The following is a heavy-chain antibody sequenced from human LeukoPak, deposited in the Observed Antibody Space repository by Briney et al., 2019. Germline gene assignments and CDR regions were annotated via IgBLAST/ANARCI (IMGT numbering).Heavy chain of an antibody. D-gene: IGHD2-8*01. CDR2: IYYSGST. V-gene: IGHV4-61*01. CDR3: TRSTNLEAFDI. Sequence: SETLSLTCTVSGGSVSSGTYYWSWIRQPPGKGLEWIGYIYYSGSTNYNPSLKSRVTVSVDTSKNQCSLKLSSVTTADTAVYCRTRSTNLEAFDIWGQGTMVTVSS. J-gene: IGHJ3*02. CDR1: GGSVSSGTYY.